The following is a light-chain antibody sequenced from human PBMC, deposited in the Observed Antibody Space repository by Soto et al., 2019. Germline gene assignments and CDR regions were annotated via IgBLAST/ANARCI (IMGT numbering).Light chain of an antibody. CDR1: SSDVGTNDV. J-gene: IGLJ2*01. CDR2: EDS. Sequence: QSALTRPASVSGSPGQSITISCTGTSSDVGTNDVVSWYQQNPGKAPKLIIYEDSKRPSGVSNRFSASKSGNTASLTISGLQAEDEANYHCCSYVGSSTLVFGGGTQLTVL. CDR3: CSYVGSSTLV. V-gene: IGLV2-23*01.